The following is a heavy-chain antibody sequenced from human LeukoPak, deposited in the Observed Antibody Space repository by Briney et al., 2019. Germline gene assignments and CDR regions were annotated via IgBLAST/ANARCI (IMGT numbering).Heavy chain of an antibody. CDR1: GFTFSNYW. J-gene: IGHJ4*02. CDR3: ARERIATASAGDY. D-gene: IGHD6-13*01. CDR2: IKEDGSDK. V-gene: IGHV3-7*01. Sequence: PGGSLRLSCAASGFTFSNYWMRWVRQAPGKGLEWVANIKEDGSDKHYMDSAKGRFTISRDNAKNSLFLQMNSLRAEDTAVYYCARERIATASAGDYWGQGTLVTVSS.